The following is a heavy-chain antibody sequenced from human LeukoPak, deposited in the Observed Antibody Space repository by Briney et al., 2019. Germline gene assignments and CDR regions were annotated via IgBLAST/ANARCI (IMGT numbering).Heavy chain of an antibody. D-gene: IGHD3-22*01. CDR1: GFTFSSYA. Sequence: GGSLRLSCAASGFTFSSYAMSWVRQAPGKGLEWVSAISGSGGSTYYADSVKGRFTISRDNSKNTLYLQMNSLRTEDTAMYFCAKEIYYDSSAFFDYWGQGTLVTVSS. CDR2: ISGSGGST. V-gene: IGHV3-23*01. J-gene: IGHJ4*02. CDR3: AKEIYYDSSAFFDY.